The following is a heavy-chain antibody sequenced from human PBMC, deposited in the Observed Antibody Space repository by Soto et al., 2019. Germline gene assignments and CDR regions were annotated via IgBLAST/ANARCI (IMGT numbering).Heavy chain of an antibody. D-gene: IGHD3-10*01. Sequence: QVQLQESGPGLVKPSQTLSLTCTVSGGSISSGGYYWSWIRQHPGKGLEWIGYIYYSGSTYYNPSLKSRVTMSVDTSKNQFSLKLSSVTAADTAVYYCARGLRITMVRGNWFDPWGQGTLVTVSS. J-gene: IGHJ5*02. V-gene: IGHV4-31*03. CDR1: GGSISSGGYY. CDR3: ARGLRITMVRGNWFDP. CDR2: IYYSGST.